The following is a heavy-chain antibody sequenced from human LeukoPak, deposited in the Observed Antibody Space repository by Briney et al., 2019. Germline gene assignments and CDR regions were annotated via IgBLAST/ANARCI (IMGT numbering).Heavy chain of an antibody. CDR2: IKEDGSEK. CDR3: ARDRGGYSYGGD. Sequence: GGSLRLSCAASGFTFSSYWMSWVRQAPGKGLEWVANIKEDGSEKYYVDSVKGRFTISRDNSKNSLYLQMNSLRAEDTAVYYCARDRGGYSYGGDWGQGTLVTVSS. D-gene: IGHD5-18*01. CDR1: GFTFSSYW. V-gene: IGHV3-7*01. J-gene: IGHJ4*02.